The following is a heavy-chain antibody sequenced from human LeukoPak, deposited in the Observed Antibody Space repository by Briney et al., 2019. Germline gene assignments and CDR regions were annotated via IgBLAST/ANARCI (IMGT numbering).Heavy chain of an antibody. CDR1: GFTFSNYW. Sequence: GGSLRLSCAASGFTFSNYWMHWVRQAPGKGLVYVSRINSDGSSANYADSVQGRFTISRDNAKNTLYLEMNSLRADDTAVYYCARDYGGSSPFDYWGQGTLVTVSS. J-gene: IGHJ4*02. V-gene: IGHV3-74*01. CDR2: INSDGSSA. CDR3: ARDYGGSSPFDY. D-gene: IGHD4-23*01.